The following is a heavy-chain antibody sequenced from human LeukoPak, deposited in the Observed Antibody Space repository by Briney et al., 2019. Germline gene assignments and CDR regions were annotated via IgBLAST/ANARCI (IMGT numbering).Heavy chain of an antibody. V-gene: IGHV4-4*02. CDR1: GGSISSSNW. D-gene: IGHD3-22*01. CDR3: ARRHSSGYFSQ. J-gene: IGHJ4*02. CDR2: IYHSGST. Sequence: SETLSLTCAVSGGSISSSNWWSWVRQPPGKGLEWIGEIYHSGSTNYNPSLKSRVTISVDTSKNQFSLKLSSVTAADTAVYYCARRHSSGYFSQWGQGTLVTVSS.